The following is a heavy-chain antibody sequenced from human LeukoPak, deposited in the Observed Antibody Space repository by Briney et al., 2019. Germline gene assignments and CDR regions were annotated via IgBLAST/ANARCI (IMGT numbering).Heavy chain of an antibody. Sequence: ESGGALVKPGGSLRLSCAASGFPFSTHSLNWVRQAPGKGLEWVSSISAGGDFVYYGDSVKGRFTMSRDNAKNSLHLQMDSLTAEDTAVYYCVRDKYDRSNYAYFDSWGHGTLVTVSS. CDR1: GFPFSTHS. J-gene: IGHJ4*01. CDR3: VRDKYDRSNYAYFDS. V-gene: IGHV3-21*01. D-gene: IGHD3-22*01. CDR2: ISAGGDFV.